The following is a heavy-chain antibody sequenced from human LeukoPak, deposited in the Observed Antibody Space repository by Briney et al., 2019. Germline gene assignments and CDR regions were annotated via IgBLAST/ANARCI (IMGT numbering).Heavy chain of an antibody. J-gene: IGHJ5*02. CDR3: ARSTRRRPSIGA. Sequence: PSGTLSLTCAVYGGSFSVYYWSWIRQPPGKGLEWIGEINHSVSTTYNPSLKSRVTLSVDTSKHKFSLKLSSVTGEDTAVYYFARSTRRRPSIGAWSQGSLVTVSS. D-gene: IGHD2-8*01. CDR1: GGSFSVYY. V-gene: IGHV4-34*01. CDR2: INHSVST.